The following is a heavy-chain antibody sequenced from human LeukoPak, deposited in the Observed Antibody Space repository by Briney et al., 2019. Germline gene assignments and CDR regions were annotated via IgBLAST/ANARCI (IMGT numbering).Heavy chain of an antibody. CDR1: GVAIRSGSYN. Sequence: SETLSLTCSVSGVAIRSGSYNWLWLRQPAGKGLEWIGRIYTSGSTNYNPSLKSRVTMSVDTSKNQFSLKLSSVTAADTAVYYCARGEQWLPDAFDIWGQGTMVTVSS. CDR3: ARGEQWLPDAFDI. J-gene: IGHJ3*02. V-gene: IGHV4-61*02. CDR2: IYTSGST. D-gene: IGHD6-19*01.